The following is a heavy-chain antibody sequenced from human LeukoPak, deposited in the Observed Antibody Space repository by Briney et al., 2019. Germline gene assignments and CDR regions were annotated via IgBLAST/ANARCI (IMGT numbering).Heavy chain of an antibody. Sequence: SVKVSCKASGGTFSSYAISWVRQAPGQGLEWMGGIIPIFGTANYAQKFQGRVTITTDESTSTAYMELSSLRSEDTAVYYCASGRGYSSGWYNDYWGQGTLVTVSS. CDR1: GGTFSSYA. CDR3: ASGRGYSSGWYNDY. J-gene: IGHJ4*02. CDR2: IIPIFGTA. V-gene: IGHV1-69*05. D-gene: IGHD6-19*01.